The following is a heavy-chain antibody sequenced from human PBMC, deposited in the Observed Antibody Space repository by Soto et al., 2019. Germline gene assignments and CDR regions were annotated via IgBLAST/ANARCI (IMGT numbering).Heavy chain of an antibody. D-gene: IGHD2-15*01. CDR1: GGTFSSYA. CDR2: IIPIFGTA. V-gene: IGHV1-69*13. J-gene: IGHJ6*02. CDR3: ARDSCGGSCYDYYYGMDV. Sequence: GASVKVSCKASGGTFSSYAISWVRQAPGQGLEWMGGIIPIFGTANYAQKFQGRVTITADESTSTAYMELSSLRSEDTAGYYCARDSCGGSCYDYYYGMDVWGQGTTVTVSS.